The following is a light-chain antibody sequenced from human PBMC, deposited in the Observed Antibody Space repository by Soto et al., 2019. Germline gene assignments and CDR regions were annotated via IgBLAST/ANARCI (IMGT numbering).Light chain of an antibody. V-gene: IGKV1-5*01. Sequence: IQLTQSPSTLSSSVGDRVTLTCRASQSISSWLAWYKQKPGKAPKLLIYDASSLESGVPSRFRGSGSGTEFTLTISSLQPDDFETYYCQQYNSYPWTFGQGTKVDI. CDR2: DAS. J-gene: IGKJ1*01. CDR3: QQYNSYPWT. CDR1: QSISSW.